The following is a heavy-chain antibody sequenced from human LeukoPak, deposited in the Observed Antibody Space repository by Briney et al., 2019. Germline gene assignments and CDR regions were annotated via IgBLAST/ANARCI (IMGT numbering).Heavy chain of an antibody. Sequence: ASVKVSCKASGYTYTGSGWYLYWLRQAPGQGLECVGWIHPNNGATLYAQKFQGRVAMTTDTSISTAYMELSRLRPDDTAMYYCARDGPAQMVDFDYWGQGTLVTVSS. CDR1: GYTYTGSGWY. J-gene: IGHJ4*02. D-gene: IGHD3-10*01. V-gene: IGHV1-2*02. CDR3: ARDGPAQMVDFDY. CDR2: IHPNNGAT.